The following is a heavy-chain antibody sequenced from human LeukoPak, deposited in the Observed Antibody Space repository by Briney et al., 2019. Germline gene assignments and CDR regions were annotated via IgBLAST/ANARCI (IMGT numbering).Heavy chain of an antibody. J-gene: IGHJ4*02. CDR3: ARRYDNTGYYVY. Sequence: GESLKISCKGSGYSFTSFWIGWVRQMPGKGLEWMGIIYPGDSDTRYSPSFQGQVTFSADKSINTAYLQWSSLKASDTAMYYCARRYDNTGYYVYWGQGTLVTVSS. D-gene: IGHD3-22*01. CDR1: GYSFTSFW. V-gene: IGHV5-51*01. CDR2: IYPGDSDT.